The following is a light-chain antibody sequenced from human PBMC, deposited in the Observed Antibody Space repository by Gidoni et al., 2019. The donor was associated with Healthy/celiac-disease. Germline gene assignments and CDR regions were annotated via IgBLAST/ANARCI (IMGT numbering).Light chain of an antibody. Sequence: EIVLTQSPATLSLSPGERATLSCRASQSVSRDLAWYQQKPGQSPRLLSYDASNSATGIPARCSGSGSGTDFPLPLSSLEPEAFAVYYCQQRINWPLTLGGGTKVEIK. CDR2: DAS. CDR3: QQRINWPLT. CDR1: QSVSRD. V-gene: IGKV3-11*01. J-gene: IGKJ4*01.